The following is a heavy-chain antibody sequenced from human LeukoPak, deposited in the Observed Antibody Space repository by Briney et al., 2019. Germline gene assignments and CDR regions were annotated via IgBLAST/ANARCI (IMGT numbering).Heavy chain of an antibody. CDR2: INSDGSST. D-gene: IGHD3-10*01. CDR3: RRFGEPDAFDI. Sequence: PGGSLRLSCAASGFTFSSYWMHWVRQAPGKGLVWVSRINSDGSSTSYADSVKGRFTISRDNAKNTLYLQMNSLRAEDRAVYYCRRFGEPDAFDIWGQGTMVTVSS. J-gene: IGHJ3*02. V-gene: IGHV3-74*01. CDR1: GFTFSSYW.